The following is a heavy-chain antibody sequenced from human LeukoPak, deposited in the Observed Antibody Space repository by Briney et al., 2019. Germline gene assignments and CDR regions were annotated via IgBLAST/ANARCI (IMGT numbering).Heavy chain of an antibody. CDR1: GYTFTGYY. CDR3: ARPSGHMDV. V-gene: IGHV3-30-3*01. J-gene: IGHJ6*03. CDR2: ISYDGSNK. Sequence: SCKASGYTFTGYYMHWVRQAPGKGLEWVAVISYDGSNKYYADSVKGRFTISRDNSKNTLYLQMNSLRAEDTAVYYCARPSGHMDVWGKGTTVTVSS. D-gene: IGHD6-25*01.